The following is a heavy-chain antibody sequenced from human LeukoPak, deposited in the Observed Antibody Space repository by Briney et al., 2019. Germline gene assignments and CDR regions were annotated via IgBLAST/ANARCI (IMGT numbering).Heavy chain of an antibody. CDR2: IIPIFGTA. CDR3: ARAASGYSSGWYAVY. CDR1: GGTFSSYA. Sequence: GASVKVSCKASGGTFSSYAISWVRQAPGQGLEWMGGIIPIFGTANYAQKFQGRVTITADESTSTAYMELSSLRSEDTAVYYCARAASGYSSGWYAVYWGQGTLVTVSS. D-gene: IGHD6-19*01. J-gene: IGHJ4*02. V-gene: IGHV1-69*13.